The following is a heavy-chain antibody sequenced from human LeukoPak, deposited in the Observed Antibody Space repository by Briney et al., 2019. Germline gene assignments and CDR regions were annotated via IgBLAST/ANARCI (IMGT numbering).Heavy chain of an antibody. D-gene: IGHD1-26*01. CDR2: INTDGSST. CDR3: ARVIGWDEPFDL. J-gene: IGHJ3*01. Sequence: GGSLRLSCSASGFTLSNYWIHWVRQAPGKGLVWVSRINTDGSSTNYADFVRGRFTVSRDSAKNTLYLQMNSLRVEDTAVYYCARVIGWDEPFDLWGHGTLVTVSS. CDR1: GFTLSNYW. V-gene: IGHV3-74*01.